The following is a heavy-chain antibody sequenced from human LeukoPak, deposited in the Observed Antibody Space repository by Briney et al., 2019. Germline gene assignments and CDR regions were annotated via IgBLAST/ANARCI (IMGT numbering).Heavy chain of an antibody. CDR1: GFTFRSYA. CDR3: ARGNSGTYDNWFDP. Sequence: PGRSLRLSCAASGFTFRSYAIHWVRQAPGKGLEWVSRINSDGSSTRYADSVKGRFTISRDNAKNTLYLQMNTLRAEDTALYYCARGNSGTYDNWFDPWGQGTLVTVSS. CDR2: INSDGSST. D-gene: IGHD1-26*01. J-gene: IGHJ5*02. V-gene: IGHV3-74*01.